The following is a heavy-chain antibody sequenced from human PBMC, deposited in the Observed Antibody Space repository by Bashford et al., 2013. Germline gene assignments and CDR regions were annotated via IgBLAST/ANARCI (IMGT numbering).Heavy chain of an antibody. J-gene: IGHJ4*02. Sequence: GGSLRLSCRSLWVHLQWLHYSLGPPGFRERAGVGCPYQTKADSYATAYAASVKGRFIVSRDDSENTAYLQMHSLKSDDTGIYYCVRGIYGVPPAFDSWGQGTLVTVSS. CDR1: VHLQWLH. CDR3: VRGIYGVPPAFDS. D-gene: IGHD4-17*01. V-gene: IGHV3-73*01. CDR2: QTKADSYAT.